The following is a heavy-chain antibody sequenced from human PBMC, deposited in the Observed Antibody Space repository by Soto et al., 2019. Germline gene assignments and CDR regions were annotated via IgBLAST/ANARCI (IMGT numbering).Heavy chain of an antibody. CDR2: IYHSGST. CDR1: SASISSSNW. D-gene: IGHD6-13*01. CDR3: ARAIAAAATYYFDY. Sequence: SETLSLTCAVSSASISSSNWWSWVRRPPGKGLEWIGEIYHSGSTNYNPSLKSRVTISVDKSNNQFSLKLSSVTAADTAVYYCARAIAAAATYYFDYWGQGTLVTVSS. V-gene: IGHV4-4*02. J-gene: IGHJ4*02.